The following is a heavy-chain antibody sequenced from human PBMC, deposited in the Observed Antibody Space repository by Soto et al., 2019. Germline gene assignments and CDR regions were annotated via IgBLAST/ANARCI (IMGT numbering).Heavy chain of an antibody. J-gene: IGHJ6*02. CDR1: GGTFSKDA. Sequence: QVQLVQSGAEVKKPGSSVTVSCKTSGGTFSKDAINWVRQAPGQGLEWMGLLIPVFGSPIYAQKFQGRIMITADESTSTAFMVLSSLRSEDTAVYYCTRVLGYTFEPGKTRYSAMDVWGQGTTVSVSS. D-gene: IGHD5-18*01. CDR2: LIPVFGSP. V-gene: IGHV1-69*01. CDR3: TRVLGYTFEPGKTRYSAMDV.